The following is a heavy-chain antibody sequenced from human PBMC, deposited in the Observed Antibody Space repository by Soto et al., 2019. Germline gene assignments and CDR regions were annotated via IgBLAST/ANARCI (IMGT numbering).Heavy chain of an antibody. V-gene: IGHV4-59*01. CDR3: ARRYYDGSGFYYNDY. Sequence: PSETLSLTCTVSGASISSSYWSWIRQPPGKGLEWIGYAHYSGSTNYNPSLKSRLTISVDTSKKQFSLKLSSVTAADTAVYFCARRYYDGSGFYYNDYWGQGTPVTVS. CDR2: AHYSGST. CDR1: GASISSSY. J-gene: IGHJ4*02. D-gene: IGHD3-22*01.